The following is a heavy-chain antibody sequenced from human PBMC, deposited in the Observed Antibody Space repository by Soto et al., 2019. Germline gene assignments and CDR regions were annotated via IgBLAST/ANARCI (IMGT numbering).Heavy chain of an antibody. CDR3: STDTYSNMMVVRLDNW. V-gene: IGHV3-15*07. D-gene: IGHD3-22*01. CDR1: GFVLSNAW. J-gene: IGHJ5*01. CDR2: IKSKIDGGTT. Sequence: GGWLRLSCAASGFVLSNAWIHWVRQAPGKGLKRDGRIKSKIDGGTTDFAAPVRGRFAISRDDSKNIVYMQMSSLKIEDSGVYFFSTDTYSNMMVVRLDNW.